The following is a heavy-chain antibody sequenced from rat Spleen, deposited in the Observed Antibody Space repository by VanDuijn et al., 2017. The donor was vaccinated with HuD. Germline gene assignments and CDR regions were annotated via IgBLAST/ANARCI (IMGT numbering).Heavy chain of an antibody. V-gene: IGHV5-29*01. CDR1: GFTLGDHF. CDR2: ISYDGSST. Sequence: EVQLVESDGGLVQPGRSLKLSCAASGFTLGDHFMAWVRQAPTKGLEWVATISYDGSSTYYRDSVKGRFTISRDNAKRTLFLQMDSLRSDDTATYYWSRRHYGYTDYFAYWGQGVMVTVSS. D-gene: IGHD1-9*01. J-gene: IGHJ2*01. CDR3: SRRHYGYTDYFAY.